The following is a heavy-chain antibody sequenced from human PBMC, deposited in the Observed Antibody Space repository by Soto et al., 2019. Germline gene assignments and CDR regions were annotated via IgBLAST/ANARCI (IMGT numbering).Heavy chain of an antibody. Sequence: PSETLSLTCTVCGGSISSSSYYWGWVRQSPGKGLEWIGNIYYSGSTYYNPSLKSRVTISVDTSKNQFSLKLIWVTAAGTAGYCCARLPVRITILGVVTLDIHFDSWGQGNLVTVSS. CDR2: IYYSGST. CDR3: ARLPVRITILGVVTLDIHFDS. V-gene: IGHV4-39*01. CDR1: GGSISSSSYY. J-gene: IGHJ5*01. D-gene: IGHD3-3*01.